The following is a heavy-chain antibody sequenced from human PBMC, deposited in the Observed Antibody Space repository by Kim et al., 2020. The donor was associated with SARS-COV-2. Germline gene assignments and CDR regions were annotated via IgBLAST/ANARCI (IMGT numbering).Heavy chain of an antibody. J-gene: IGHJ4*02. CDR1: GFTFSSYA. V-gene: IGHV3-64D*09. CDR3: VNGGWLGD. Sequence: GGSLRLSCSASGFTFSSYAMHWVRQAPGKGLEYVSGISSNGGRTYYADSLKGRFTISRDNSKNTLYLQMTSLRAEDTAVYYCVNGGWLGDWGQGTLVTVSS. D-gene: IGHD3-10*01. CDR2: ISSNGGRT.